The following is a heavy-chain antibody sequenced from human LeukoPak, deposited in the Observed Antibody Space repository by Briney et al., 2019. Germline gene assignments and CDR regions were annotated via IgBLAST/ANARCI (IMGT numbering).Heavy chain of an antibody. J-gene: IGHJ5*02. V-gene: IGHV1-46*01. CDR1: GYTFTSYY. Sequence: ASVKVSCKASGYTFTSYYMHWVRQAPGQGLEWMGIINPSGGSTSYAQKFQGRVTMTRDTSTSTAYMELSSLRSEATAVYYCARVGSHSSSLYNWFEPWGQGTLVPVSS. CDR3: ARVGSHSSSLYNWFEP. CDR2: INPSGGST. D-gene: IGHD6-6*01.